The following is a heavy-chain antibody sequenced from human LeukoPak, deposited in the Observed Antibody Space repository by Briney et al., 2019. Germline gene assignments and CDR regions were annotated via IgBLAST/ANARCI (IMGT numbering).Heavy chain of an antibody. V-gene: IGHV1-2*02. Sequence: ASVKVSXKASGGTFSSYTISWVRQTPGQGLEWMGWINPNSGGTNYAQKFQGRVTMTRDTSISTAYMELSRLRSDDTAVYYCARESLAATGDYWGQGTLVTVSS. CDR3: ARESLAATGDY. D-gene: IGHD2-15*01. J-gene: IGHJ4*02. CDR1: GGTFSSYT. CDR2: INPNSGGT.